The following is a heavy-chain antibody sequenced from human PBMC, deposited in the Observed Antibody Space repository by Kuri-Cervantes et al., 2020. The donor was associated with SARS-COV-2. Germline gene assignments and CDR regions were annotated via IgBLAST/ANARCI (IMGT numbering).Heavy chain of an antibody. CDR1: GFTFSSYW. Sequence: GESLKISCVASGFTFSSYWMSWVRQAPGKGLEWVANIKQDGSEKYYVDPVKGRFTISRDNAKNMLFLQMNSLRAEDTAVYYCVRDGDHWNFDYWGQGTLVTVSS. J-gene: IGHJ4*02. V-gene: IGHV3-7*01. CDR3: VRDGDHWNFDY. CDR2: IKQDGSEK. D-gene: IGHD1-1*01.